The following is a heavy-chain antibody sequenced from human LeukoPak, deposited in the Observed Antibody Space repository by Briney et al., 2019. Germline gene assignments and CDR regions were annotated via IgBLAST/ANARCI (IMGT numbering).Heavy chain of an antibody. CDR3: AGLYDSSGYYYDDY. J-gene: IGHJ4*02. CDR2: INHSGST. D-gene: IGHD3-22*01. CDR1: GGSFSGYY. V-gene: IGHV4-34*01. Sequence: SETLSLTCAVYGGSFSGYYWSWIRQPPGKGLEWIGEINHSGSTNYNPSLKSRVTISVDTSKNQFSLKLSSVTAADTAVYYCAGLYDSSGYYYDDYWGQGTLVTVSS.